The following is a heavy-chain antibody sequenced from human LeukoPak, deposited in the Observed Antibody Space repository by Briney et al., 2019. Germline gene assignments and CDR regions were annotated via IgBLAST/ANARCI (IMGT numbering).Heavy chain of an antibody. Sequence: GGSLRLSCAASGFTFSNAWMSWVRQAPGEGLEWVGRIKSKTDGGTTDYAAPVKGRFTISRDDSKNTLYLQMNSLKTEDTAVYYCTAGYCSSTSCYTLRNYYGMDVWGQGTTVTVSS. CDR1: GFTFSNAW. CDR2: IKSKTDGGTT. CDR3: TAGYCSSTSCYTLRNYYGMDV. D-gene: IGHD2-2*02. V-gene: IGHV3-15*01. J-gene: IGHJ6*02.